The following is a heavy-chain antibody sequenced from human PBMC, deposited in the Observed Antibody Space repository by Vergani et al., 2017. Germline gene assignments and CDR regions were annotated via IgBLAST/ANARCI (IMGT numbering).Heavy chain of an antibody. V-gene: IGHV4-39*07. D-gene: IGHD3-22*01. Sequence: QVQLQESGPGLVKPSETLSLTCTVSGGSISSSSYYWGWIRQPPGKGLEWIGSIYYSGSTYYNPSLKSRVTISVDTSKNQFSLKLSSVTAADTAVYYCARGGYYYDSSAPYGMDVWGQGTTVTVSS. CDR1: GGSISSSSYY. CDR3: ARGGYYYDSSAPYGMDV. J-gene: IGHJ6*02. CDR2: IYYSGST.